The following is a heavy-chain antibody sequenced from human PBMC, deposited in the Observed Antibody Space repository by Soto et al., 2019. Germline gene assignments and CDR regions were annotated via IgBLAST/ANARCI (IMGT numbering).Heavy chain of an antibody. CDR2: IYCNDDK. Sequence: SGPTLVNPAQTLTLTCTFSGFSLTTGGLGVGWIRQPPGKALELLALIYCNDDKRYRPYLKARLNITQDTSKNQVVLTLTNIDPVDTSTYYYAHTHDFCSGYYPGFDYWGQGTLVTVSS. V-gene: IGHV2-5*01. D-gene: IGHD3-3*01. CDR1: GFSLTTGGLG. CDR3: AHTHDFCSGYYPGFDY. J-gene: IGHJ4*02.